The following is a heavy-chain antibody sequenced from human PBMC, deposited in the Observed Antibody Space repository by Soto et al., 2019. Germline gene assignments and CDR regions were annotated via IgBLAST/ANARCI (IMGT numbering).Heavy chain of an antibody. V-gene: IGHV4-59*01. D-gene: IGHD2-21*02. CDR2: VYYSGST. Sequence: QVQLQESGPGLVKPSQTLSLTCTVSGGSISSYYWSWIREPPGQGLEWIGYVYYSGSTNYNADRNSRVNSSVDTSKKQCSLRLGAVAAADTAVYYCASSLVGTAPIWYFDLWGRGTLVTVSS. J-gene: IGHJ2*01. CDR3: ASSLVGTAPIWYFDL. CDR1: GGSISSYY.